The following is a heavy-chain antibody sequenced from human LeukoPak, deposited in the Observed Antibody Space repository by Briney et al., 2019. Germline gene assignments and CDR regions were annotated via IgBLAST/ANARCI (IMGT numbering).Heavy chain of an antibody. CDR1: GFTLSNAW. J-gene: IGHJ4*02. V-gene: IGHV3-15*01. CDR3: TKATPDSTGWIDY. Sequence: GGSLRLSCAASGFTLSNAWMSWVRQAPGKGLEWVGGIKSKTDGGTTDYVAPVKGRFSISRDDAKSTLYLQMNSLKTEDTAVYYCTKATPDSTGWIDYWGQGNLVTVSS. D-gene: IGHD6-19*01. CDR2: IKSKTDGGTT.